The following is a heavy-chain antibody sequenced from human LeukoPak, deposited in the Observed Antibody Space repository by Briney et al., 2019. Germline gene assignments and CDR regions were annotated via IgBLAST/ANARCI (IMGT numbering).Heavy chain of an antibody. V-gene: IGHV3-23*01. D-gene: IGHD6-19*01. CDR3: AKDRGIAVAGFFGY. Sequence: PGGSLRLSCAASGFTFSSYAMSWVRQAPGKGLEWVSAISGSGGSTYYADSVKGRFTISRDNSRNTLYLQMNSVRAEDTAVYYCAKDRGIAVAGFFGYWGQGTLVTVSS. CDR2: ISGSGGST. J-gene: IGHJ4*02. CDR1: GFTFSSYA.